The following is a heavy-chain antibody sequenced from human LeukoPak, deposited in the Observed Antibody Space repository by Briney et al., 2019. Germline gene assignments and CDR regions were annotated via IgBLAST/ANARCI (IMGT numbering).Heavy chain of an antibody. CDR2: ISAYNGNT. J-gene: IGHJ4*02. D-gene: IGHD4-11*01. V-gene: IGHV1-18*01. Sequence: ASVKISCKASGYTFTCYGINWVRQAPGQGLQWMGWISAYNGNTNYAQNLQGRVTMTTDTSTSTAYMDLRSLRSDDTAVYYCARGGDYRVFDYWGQGTLVTVSS. CDR1: GYTFTCYG. CDR3: ARGGDYRVFDY.